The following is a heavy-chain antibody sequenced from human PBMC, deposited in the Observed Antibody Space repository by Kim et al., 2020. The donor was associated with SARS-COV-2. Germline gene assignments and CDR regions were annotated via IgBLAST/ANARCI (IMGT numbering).Heavy chain of an antibody. CDR3: ARDRGYCSGGSCYHSNYYYYGMDV. D-gene: IGHD2-15*01. Sequence: ASVKVSRKASGYTFTGYYMHWVRQAPGQGLEWMGRINPNSGGTNYAQKFQGRVTMTRDTSISTAYMELSRLRSDDTAVYYCARDRGYCSGGSCYHSNYYYYGMDVWGQGTTVTVSS. CDR1: GYTFTGYY. V-gene: IGHV1-2*06. J-gene: IGHJ6*02. CDR2: INPNSGGT.